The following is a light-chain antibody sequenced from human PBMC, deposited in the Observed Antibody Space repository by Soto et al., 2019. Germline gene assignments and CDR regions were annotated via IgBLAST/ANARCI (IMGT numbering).Light chain of an antibody. CDR1: QSVSSN. J-gene: IGKJ5*01. CDR3: HQRQYWPPIT. CDR2: DAS. Sequence: TQSPATLSVSSGERGPLSCRAIQSVSSNLAWYQQKPGQAPRLLISDASNRATGIPARFSGSGSGTDFTLTISSLEPEDFAVYYCHQRQYWPPITFGQGRRLAIK. V-gene: IGKV3-11*01.